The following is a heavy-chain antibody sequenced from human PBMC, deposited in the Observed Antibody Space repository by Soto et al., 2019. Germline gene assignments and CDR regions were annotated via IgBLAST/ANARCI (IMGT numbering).Heavy chain of an antibody. Sequence: PGGSLRFSCAASGFTFSSYIMNWVRQAPGKGLEWVSSISSSSRYIYYADSVKGRFTISRDNAKNSLYLQMNSLRAEDTAVYYCARGKVDTAMVTPFDYWGQGTLVTVSS. CDR2: ISSSSRYI. V-gene: IGHV3-21*01. CDR1: GFTFSSYI. CDR3: ARGKVDTAMVTPFDY. D-gene: IGHD5-18*01. J-gene: IGHJ4*02.